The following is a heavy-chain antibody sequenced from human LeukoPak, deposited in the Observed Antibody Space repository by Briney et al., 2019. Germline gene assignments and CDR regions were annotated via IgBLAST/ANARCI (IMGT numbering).Heavy chain of an antibody. J-gene: IGHJ4*02. CDR2: ISGSGDRT. CDR3: AKGYYGSGSYGWFDY. Sequence: GGSLRLSCATSGFSFSSYAMSWVRQAPGKGLEWVSTISGSGDRTYYADSVKGRFTISRDNSKNTLFLHMNSLRAEDTAVYSCAKGYYGSGSYGWFDYWGQGTLVTVSS. D-gene: IGHD3-10*01. V-gene: IGHV3-23*01. CDR1: GFSFSSYA.